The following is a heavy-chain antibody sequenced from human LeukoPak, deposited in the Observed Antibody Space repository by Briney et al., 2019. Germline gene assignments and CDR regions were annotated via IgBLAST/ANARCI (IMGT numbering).Heavy chain of an antibody. CDR2: IYYSGST. Sequence: SETLSLTCTVSGGSISSGGYYWSWIRQHPGTGLEWIGYIYYSGSTYYNPSLKSRVTISVDTSKNQFSLKLSSVTAADTAVYYCARNPYYHGSGTFYGMDVWGQGTTVTVSS. CDR1: GGSISSGGYY. J-gene: IGHJ6*02. V-gene: IGHV4-31*03. CDR3: ARNPYYHGSGTFYGMDV. D-gene: IGHD3-10*01.